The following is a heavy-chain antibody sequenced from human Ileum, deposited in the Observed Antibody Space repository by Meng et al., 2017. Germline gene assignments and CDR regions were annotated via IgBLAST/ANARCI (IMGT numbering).Heavy chain of an antibody. Sequence: QVQLQDAGPVLVESSGTLSLTSAVSGRSISRSDWWSWVRQSPGKGLEWIAEMNLGGSPNYNPSLKSRVTMSVDKSNDHLSLQLTSVTAADTAVYYCAHIFDSWGQGTLVTVSS. CDR1: GRSISRSDW. J-gene: IGHJ4*02. V-gene: IGHV4-4*02. CDR3: AHIFDS. CDR2: MNLGGSP.